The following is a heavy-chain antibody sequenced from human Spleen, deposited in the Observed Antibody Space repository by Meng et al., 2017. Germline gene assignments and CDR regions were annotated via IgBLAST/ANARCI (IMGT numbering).Heavy chain of an antibody. V-gene: IGHV1-2*06. J-gene: IGHJ4*02. D-gene: IGHD3-10*01. CDR2: INPNSGDT. Sequence: QVQLVQSGAEVKKPGASVKVSCKASGYTFTNNDINWVRQAPGQGLEWMGQINPNSGDTNYAQKFQGRVTVTRDTSISTAYMELSSLTSDDTAVYFCARASSGMTSGAAIDYWGQGTLVTVSS. CDR3: ARASSGMTSGAAIDY. CDR1: GYTFTNND.